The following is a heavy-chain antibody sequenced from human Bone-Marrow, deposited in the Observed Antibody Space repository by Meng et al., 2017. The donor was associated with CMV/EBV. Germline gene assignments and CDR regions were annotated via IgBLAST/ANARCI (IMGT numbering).Heavy chain of an antibody. D-gene: IGHD1-20*01. J-gene: IGHJ5*02. CDR2: ISYDGSNK. CDR1: RFTFSNYA. V-gene: IGHV3-30*04. Sequence: GESLKISCAASRFTFSNYAMQWVRQAPGKGLEWVAVISYDGSNKYYADSVKGRFTISRDNSKSALYLQMNSLRAEDTAVYYCAREGFSYNWKSWFDPWGQGTLVTFSS. CDR3: AREGFSYNWKSWFDP.